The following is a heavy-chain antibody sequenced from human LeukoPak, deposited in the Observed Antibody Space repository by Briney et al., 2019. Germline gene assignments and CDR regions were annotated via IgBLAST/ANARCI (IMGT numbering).Heavy chain of an antibody. CDR2: IYYSGST. J-gene: IGHJ4*02. CDR3: ARRGDHFDY. D-gene: IGHD4-17*01. Sequence: SGTLSLTCTVSGGSISSYYWSWIRQPPGKGLEWIGYIYYSGSTNYNPSLKSRVTMSVDTSKNQFSLKLSSVTAADTAVYYCARRGDHFDYWGQGTLVTVSS. CDR1: GGSISSYY. V-gene: IGHV4-59*01.